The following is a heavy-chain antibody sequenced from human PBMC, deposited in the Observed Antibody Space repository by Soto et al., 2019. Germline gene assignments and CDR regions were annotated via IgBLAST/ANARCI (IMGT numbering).Heavy chain of an antibody. CDR1: GGTFSSYT. V-gene: IGHV1-69*08. CDR3: ARDGERGYCSGGSCY. J-gene: IGHJ4*02. Sequence: QVQLVQSGAEVKKPGSSVKVSCKASGGTFSSYTISWVRQAPGQGLEWMGRIIPILGIANYAQKFQGRVTITADKSTSTAYMELSSLRSEDTAVHYCARDGERGYCSGGSCYWGQGTLVTVSS. CDR2: IIPILGIA. D-gene: IGHD2-15*01.